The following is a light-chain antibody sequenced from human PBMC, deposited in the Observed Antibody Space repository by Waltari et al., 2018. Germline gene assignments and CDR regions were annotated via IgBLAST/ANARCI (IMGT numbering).Light chain of an antibody. CDR1: QGINNS. J-gene: IGKJ1*01. V-gene: IGKV1-NL1*01. Sequence: DIQLTQSPSSLSASVRARVTITCRASQGINNSLAWYQQKPGKAPKVLLYAASRWESGVPSRFSGSGSGTDYTLTISSLQPEDFATYYCQQYYTSPTFDQGTKVEIK. CDR2: AAS. CDR3: QQYYTSPT.